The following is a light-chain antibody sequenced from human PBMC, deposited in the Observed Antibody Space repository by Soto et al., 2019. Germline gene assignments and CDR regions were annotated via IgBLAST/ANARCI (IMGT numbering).Light chain of an antibody. Sequence: QSVLTQPASVSGSPGQSITISCTGTSSDVGSYNLVSWYQQHPGKAPKLMIYEGSKRPSGVSNRFSGSKSGNTASLTISGLQAEDEADYYCCSYAGSSNVFGTGTKVTIL. CDR3: CSYAGSSNV. V-gene: IGLV2-23*03. CDR1: SSDVGSYNL. J-gene: IGLJ1*01. CDR2: EGS.